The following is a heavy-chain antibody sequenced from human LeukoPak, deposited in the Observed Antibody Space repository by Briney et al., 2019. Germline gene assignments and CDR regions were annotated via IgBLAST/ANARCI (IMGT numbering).Heavy chain of an antibody. J-gene: IGHJ5*02. Sequence: SETLSLTCAVSGGSFSGYYWNWIRQPPGKGLEWIGSIYYSGSTYYNPSLKSRVTISVDTSKNQFSLKLSSVTAADTAVYYCARDLSSGWYMVAWFDPWGQGTLVTVSS. CDR3: ARDLSSGWYMVAWFDP. CDR1: GGSFSGYY. D-gene: IGHD6-19*01. CDR2: IYYSGST. V-gene: IGHV4-34*01.